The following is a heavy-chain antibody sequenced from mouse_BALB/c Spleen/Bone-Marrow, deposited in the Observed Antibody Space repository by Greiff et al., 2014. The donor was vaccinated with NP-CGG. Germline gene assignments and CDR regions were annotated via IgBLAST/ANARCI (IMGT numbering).Heavy chain of an antibody. CDR2: VDPANGNT. CDR1: GFNIKDTY. V-gene: IGHV14-3*02. Sequence: VQLQQSGAELVKPGASVKLSCTASGFNIKDTYMHWVKQRPEQGLEWIGRVDPANGNTKYDPKFQGKATITADTSSNTAYLQLRSLTSEDTAVYYCARYRLGTYFDYWGQGTTLTVSS. D-gene: IGHD2-14*01. CDR3: ARYRLGTYFDY. J-gene: IGHJ2*01.